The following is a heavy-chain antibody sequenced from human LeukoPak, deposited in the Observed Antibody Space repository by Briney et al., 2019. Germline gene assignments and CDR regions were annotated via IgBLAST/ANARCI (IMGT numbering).Heavy chain of an antibody. CDR3: AKGAFRPTPYYFDY. CDR2: IYSGGST. V-gene: IGHV3-66*01. J-gene: IGHJ4*02. Sequence: GGSLRLSCAASGFTVSSNYMSWVRQAPGKGLEWVSVIYSGGSTYYADSVKGRFTISRDNSKNTLYLQMNSLRAEDTAVYYCAKGAFRPTPYYFDYWGQGTLVTVSS. CDR1: GFTVSSNY.